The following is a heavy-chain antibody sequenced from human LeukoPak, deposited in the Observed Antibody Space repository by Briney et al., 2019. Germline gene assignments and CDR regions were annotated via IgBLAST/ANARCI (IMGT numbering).Heavy chain of an antibody. Sequence: GGTLRLSCAASGFTFSSYAMSWVRQAPGKELEWVSAISGSGGSTYYADSVKGWFTISRDNSKNTLYLQMNSLRAEDTAVYYCANEVGSIVGANWGQGTLVTVSS. J-gene: IGHJ1*01. CDR2: ISGSGGST. D-gene: IGHD1-26*01. CDR1: GFTFSSYA. CDR3: ANEVGSIVGAN. V-gene: IGHV3-23*01.